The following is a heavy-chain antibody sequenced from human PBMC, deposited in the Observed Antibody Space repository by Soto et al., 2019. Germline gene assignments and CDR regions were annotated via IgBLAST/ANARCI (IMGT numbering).Heavy chain of an antibody. Sequence: SETLSHTCTFSGGSISSSSYYWGWIRQPPGKGLEWIGSIYYSGSTYYNPSLKSRVTISVDTSKNQFSLKLSSVTAADTAVYYCARHKDDITIFGVVILHPFDYWGQGTLVTVSS. D-gene: IGHD3-3*01. CDR3: ARHKDDITIFGVVILHPFDY. CDR1: GGSISSSSYY. V-gene: IGHV4-39*01. J-gene: IGHJ4*02. CDR2: IYYSGST.